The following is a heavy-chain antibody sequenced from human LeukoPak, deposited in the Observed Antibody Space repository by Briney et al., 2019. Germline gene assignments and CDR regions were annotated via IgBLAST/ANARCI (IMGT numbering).Heavy chain of an antibody. J-gene: IGHJ4*02. CDR3: AKDRMDFWNYDISYYFDY. V-gene: IGHV3-23*01. CDR1: GFTFSSHA. CDR2: ISGSGGST. D-gene: IGHD3-3*01. Sequence: PGGSLRLSCAASGFTFSSHAMSWVRQAPGKGLEWVSAISGSGGSTYYADSVKGRFTISRDNSKNTLYLQMNSLRAEDTAVYYCAKDRMDFWNYDISYYFDYWGQGTLVTVSS.